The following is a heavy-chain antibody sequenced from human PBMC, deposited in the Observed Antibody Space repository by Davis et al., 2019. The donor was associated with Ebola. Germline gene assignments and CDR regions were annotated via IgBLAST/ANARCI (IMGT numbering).Heavy chain of an antibody. V-gene: IGHV3-23*01. CDR3: AKVPNVGCFNGVCSYGDYYYMEV. CDR2: ISGGAAIT. J-gene: IGHJ6*03. CDR1: GFTFSAYS. Sequence: GESLKISCAASGFTFSAYSMTWVRQVPGKGLEWVSVISGGAAITYYADSVRGRFTIPRDNSKNTLYLQMNSLRAEDTAVYYCAKVPNVGCFNGVCSYGDYYYMEVWGIGTTVTVSS. D-gene: IGHD2-8*01.